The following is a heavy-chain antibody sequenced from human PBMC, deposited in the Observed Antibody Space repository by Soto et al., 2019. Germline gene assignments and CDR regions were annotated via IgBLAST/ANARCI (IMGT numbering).Heavy chain of an antibody. V-gene: IGHV4-34*01. CDR1: GGSFSDYS. CDR3: ARGGYSGYDSSYYYGIDV. CDR2: INHSGST. Sequence: PSETLSLTCVVYGGSFSDYSWKWIRQPPGKGLAWIGEINHSGSTNYNPSLKSRVTISVDTSKNQFSLKLSSVTAADTAVYYCARGGYSGYDSSYYYGIDVWGQGTTVTVSS. D-gene: IGHD5-12*01. J-gene: IGHJ6*02.